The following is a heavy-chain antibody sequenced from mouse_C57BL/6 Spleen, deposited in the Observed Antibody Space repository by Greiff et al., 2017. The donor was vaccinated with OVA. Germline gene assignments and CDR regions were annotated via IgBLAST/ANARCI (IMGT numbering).Heavy chain of an antibody. J-gene: IGHJ2*01. CDR3: ALTGTGYFDY. CDR1: GYTFTDYY. V-gene: IGHV1-19*01. D-gene: IGHD4-1*01. Sequence: VQLKESGPVLVKPGASVKMSCKASGYTFTDYYMNWVKQSHGKSLEWIGVINPYNGGTSYNQKFKGKATLTVDKSSSTAYMELNSLTSEDSAVYYCALTGTGYFDYWGQGTTRTVAS. CDR2: INPYNGGT.